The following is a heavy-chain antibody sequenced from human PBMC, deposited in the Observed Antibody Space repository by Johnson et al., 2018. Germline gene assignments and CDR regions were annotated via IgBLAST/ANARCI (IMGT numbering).Heavy chain of an antibody. CDR1: GFTFSTYS. CDR2: ISSSSSYI. J-gene: IGHJ6*02. D-gene: IGHD4-17*01. Sequence: VQLVQSGGGLVKPGGSXRLSCAASGFTFSTYSMNWVRQAPGKGLEWVSSISSSSSYIYYADSVKGRFTISRDHAKNSLYLQMNSLRAEDTAVYYCARVNYGDYYYGMDVWGQGTTVTVSS. CDR3: ARVNYGDYYYGMDV. V-gene: IGHV3-21*01.